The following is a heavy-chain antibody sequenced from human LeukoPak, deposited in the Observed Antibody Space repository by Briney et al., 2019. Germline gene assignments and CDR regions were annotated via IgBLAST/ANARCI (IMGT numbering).Heavy chain of an antibody. D-gene: IGHD5-18*01. CDR3: ARAPGIQLWKFDY. J-gene: IGHJ4*02. CDR2: ISYDGSNK. V-gene: IGHV3-30-3*01. Sequence: GGSLRLSCAASGFTLSSYAMHWVRQAPGKGLEWVAVISYDGSNKYYADSVKGRFTISRDNSKNTLYLQMNSLRAEDTAVYYCARAPGIQLWKFDYWGQGTLVTVSS. CDR1: GFTLSSYA.